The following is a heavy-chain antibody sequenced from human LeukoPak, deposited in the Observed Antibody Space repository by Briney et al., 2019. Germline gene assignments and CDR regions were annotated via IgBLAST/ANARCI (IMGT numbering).Heavy chain of an antibody. CDR1: GYTFTSYG. V-gene: IGHV1-18*01. D-gene: IGHD6-19*01. CDR3: ARDPRLAAVAGIDY. CDR2: ISAYNGNT. Sequence: ASVKVSCKASGYTFTSYGISWVRQAPGQGLEWMGWISAYNGNTNYAQKFQGRVTMTRDTSTSTVYMELSSLRSEDTAVYYCARDPRLAAVAGIDYWGQGTLVTVSS. J-gene: IGHJ4*02.